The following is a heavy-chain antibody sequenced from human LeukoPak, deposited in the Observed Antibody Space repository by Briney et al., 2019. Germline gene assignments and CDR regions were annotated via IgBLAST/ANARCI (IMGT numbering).Heavy chain of an antibody. Sequence: GGSLRLSCAASGFIFSTYSMNWVRQAPGKGLEWVSGISGGGDNTYYADSVKGRFTISRDNSKNTLYVQVNSLGTEDTAAYYCAKGSYYDSSGSFYFDYWGQGTLVTVSS. CDR1: GFIFSTYS. CDR3: AKGSYYDSSGSFYFDY. V-gene: IGHV3-23*01. CDR2: ISGGGDNT. J-gene: IGHJ4*02. D-gene: IGHD3-22*01.